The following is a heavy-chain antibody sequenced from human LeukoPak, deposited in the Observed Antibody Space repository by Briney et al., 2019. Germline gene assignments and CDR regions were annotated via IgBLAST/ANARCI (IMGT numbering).Heavy chain of an antibody. Sequence: PGGSLRLSCAVSGFTFTNYWMTWVRQAPGKGLEWVASIDQDGSDKFSVDSVKGRFTISRDNAKNSMYLQMKSLKVEDTAVYYCARSALGWLDSWGQGALVTVPS. J-gene: IGHJ5*01. CDR2: IDQDGSDK. CDR3: ARSALGWLDS. CDR1: GFTFTNYW. D-gene: IGHD7-27*01. V-gene: IGHV3-7*01.